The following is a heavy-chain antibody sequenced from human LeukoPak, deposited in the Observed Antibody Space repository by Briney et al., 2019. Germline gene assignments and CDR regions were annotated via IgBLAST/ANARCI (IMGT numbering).Heavy chain of an antibody. V-gene: IGHV1-24*01. J-gene: IGHJ3*02. D-gene: IGHD2-15*01. Sequence: ASVKVSCKVSGYTLTELSMHCVRQAPGKGLEWMGGFDPEDGETIYAQKFQGRVTMTEDTSTDTAYMELSSLRSEDTAVYYCATGSLYCSGGSCYAFDIWGQGTMVTVSS. CDR2: FDPEDGET. CDR3: ATGSLYCSGGSCYAFDI. CDR1: GYTLTELS.